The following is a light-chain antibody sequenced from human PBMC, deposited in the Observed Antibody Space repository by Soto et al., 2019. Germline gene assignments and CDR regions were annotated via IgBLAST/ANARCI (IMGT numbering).Light chain of an antibody. V-gene: IGKV3-15*01. J-gene: IGKJ4*01. CDR1: QSVSTN. Sequence: EILMPQSPASLSVSPGENATLSCRASQSVSTNLVWYQQKLGQSPRLLIYDASTRPTGIPARFGGMGSGTQFTLTITSLQSEDSADYYCQQYHKWPPLTCGGGTKVEI. CDR2: DAS. CDR3: QQYHKWPPLT.